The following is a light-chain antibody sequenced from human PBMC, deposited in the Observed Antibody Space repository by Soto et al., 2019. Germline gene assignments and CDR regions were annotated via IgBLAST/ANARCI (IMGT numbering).Light chain of an antibody. CDR3: QKYNSAPFT. J-gene: IGKJ3*01. Sequence: DIQMTQSPSSLSASVGDRVTITCRASQGISNYLAWYQQKPGKVPKLLIYAASTLQSGVPSRFXXXXXXXXXXXTXSSLQPEDVATYYCQKYNSAPFTFGPGTKVDIK. CDR2: AAS. CDR1: QGISNY. V-gene: IGKV1-27*01.